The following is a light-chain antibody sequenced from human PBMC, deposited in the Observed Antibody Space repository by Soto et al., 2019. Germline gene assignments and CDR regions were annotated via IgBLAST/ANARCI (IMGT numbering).Light chain of an antibody. CDR2: AAS. CDR1: QGISSY. J-gene: IGKJ1*01. Sequence: IQMTQSPSSLSASVGDRVTISCRASQGISSYLAWYQQKPGKAPELLIYAASTLQSGVPSRFSGSGSGTDFTLTISSLQPEDSATYYCQQLNTYPPWTFGQGTKVEIK. CDR3: QQLNTYPPWT. V-gene: IGKV1-9*01.